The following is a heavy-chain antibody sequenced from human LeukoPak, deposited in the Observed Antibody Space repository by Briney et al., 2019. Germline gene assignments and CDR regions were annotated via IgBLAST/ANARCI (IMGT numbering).Heavy chain of an antibody. J-gene: IGHJ4*02. CDR2: IWYDGSNK. D-gene: IGHD2-2*01. CDR3: ARARYCSSTSCYGRPFDY. V-gene: IGHV3-33*01. Sequence: GGSLRLSCAASGFTFSSYGLHWVRQAPGKGLEWVAVIWYDGSNKYYADSVKGRFTISRDNSKNTLYLQMNSLRAEDTAVYYCARARYCSSTSCYGRPFDYWGQGTLVTVSS. CDR1: GFTFSSYG.